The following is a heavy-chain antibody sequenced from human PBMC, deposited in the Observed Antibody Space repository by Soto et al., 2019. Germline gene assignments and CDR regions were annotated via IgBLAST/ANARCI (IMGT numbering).Heavy chain of an antibody. J-gene: IGHJ6*02. CDR1: GDSINNYY. Sequence: SETLSLTCTVSGDSINNYYWTWIRQPPGRGLEWIGYIYDSGSTSYNPSLKSRLTISVDTSQNQFSLKLKSVTAADTAVYYCARGTKYYYQGMDVWGQGTTVTVSS. CDR2: IYDSGST. V-gene: IGHV4-59*01. CDR3: ARGTKYYYQGMDV.